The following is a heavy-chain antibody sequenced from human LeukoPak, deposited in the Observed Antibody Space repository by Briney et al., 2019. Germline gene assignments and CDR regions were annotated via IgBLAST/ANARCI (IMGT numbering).Heavy chain of an antibody. CDR3: ARGAHPGIAVAGTGDRGKFDY. CDR2: IYYSGST. J-gene: IGHJ4*02. D-gene: IGHD6-19*01. Sequence: PSETLSPTCTVSGGSISSSSYYWGWIRQPPGKGLEWIGSIYYSGSTYYNPSLKSRVTISVDTSKNQFSLKLSSVTAADTAVYYCARGAHPGIAVAGTGDRGKFDYWGQGTLVTVSS. V-gene: IGHV4-39*07. CDR1: GGSISSSSYY.